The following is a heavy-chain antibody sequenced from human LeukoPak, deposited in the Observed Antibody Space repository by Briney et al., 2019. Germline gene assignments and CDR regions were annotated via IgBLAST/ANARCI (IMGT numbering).Heavy chain of an antibody. Sequence: PGGSLRLSCEASGFTFDDHAMQWVRQAPGKGLEWVSLISGDGGSTYYADSVKGRFSISRDNSKNSLYLQMNSLRIEDTALYYCAKDIGIQISLNYFDHWGQGTLVTVSS. D-gene: IGHD3-16*02. V-gene: IGHV3-43*02. CDR2: ISGDGGST. CDR1: GFTFDDHA. J-gene: IGHJ4*02. CDR3: AKDIGIQISLNYFDH.